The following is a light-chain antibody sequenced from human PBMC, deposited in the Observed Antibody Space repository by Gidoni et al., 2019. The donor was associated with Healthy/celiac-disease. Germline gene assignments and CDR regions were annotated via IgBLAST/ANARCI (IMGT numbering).Light chain of an antibody. CDR1: QGISSY. CDR2: AAS. J-gene: IGKJ3*01. CDR3: QQLNSHGVFT. V-gene: IGKV1-9*01. Sequence: IQLTQSPSSLSASVGDRVTITCRASQGISSYLAWYQQKPGKAPKLLIYAASTLQSGVPSRFSGSGSGTDFTLTISSLQPEDFATYYCQQLNSHGVFTFGPGTKVDIK.